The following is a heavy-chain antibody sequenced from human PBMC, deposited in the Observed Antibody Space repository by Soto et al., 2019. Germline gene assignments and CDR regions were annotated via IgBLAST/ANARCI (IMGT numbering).Heavy chain of an antibody. CDR3: AHRMSGVTTIDFQH. D-gene: IGHD4-17*01. J-gene: IGHJ1*01. CDR2: IYWDDDK. V-gene: IGHV2-5*02. Sequence: QITLKESGPPLVKPTQTLTLTCTFSGFSLSTSGVGVGWIRQPPGKALEWLALIYWDDDKRYSPSLKNRLTIXKXTXXNQVVLTMTNMDPVDTATYYCAHRMSGVTTIDFQHWGQGTLVTVSS. CDR1: GFSLSTSGVG.